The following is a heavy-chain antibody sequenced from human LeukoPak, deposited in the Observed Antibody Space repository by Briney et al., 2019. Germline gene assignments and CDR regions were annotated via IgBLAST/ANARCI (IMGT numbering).Heavy chain of an antibody. D-gene: IGHD3-16*01. V-gene: IGHV1-18*01. CDR1: GYTFPNYG. CDR2: INTFSGNT. CDR3: AREGDEWTY. J-gene: IGHJ4*02. Sequence: GASVKVSCKASGYTFPNYGISWVRQAPGQGLEWMGWINTFSGNTNYAQKFQGRVTITADESTSTAYMELSSLRSEDTAVYYCAREGDEWTYWGQGTLVTVSS.